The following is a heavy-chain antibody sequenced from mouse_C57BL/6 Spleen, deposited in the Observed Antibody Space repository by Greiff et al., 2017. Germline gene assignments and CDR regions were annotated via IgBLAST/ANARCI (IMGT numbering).Heavy chain of an antibody. CDR2: FHPYIDDT. D-gene: IGHD2-4*01. Sequence: QVQLKQSGAELVKPGASVKMSCKASGYTFTTYPIEWMKQNHGKSLEWIGNFHPYIDDTKYNEKFKGKATLTVEKSSSTVYLELSRLTSDDSAVYYCARKGDLDYGSWFAYWGQGTLVTVSA. V-gene: IGHV1-47*01. CDR1: GYTFTTYP. J-gene: IGHJ3*01. CDR3: ARKGDLDYGSWFAY.